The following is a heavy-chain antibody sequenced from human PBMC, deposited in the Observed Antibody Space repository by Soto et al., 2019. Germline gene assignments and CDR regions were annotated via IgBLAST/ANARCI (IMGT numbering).Heavy chain of an antibody. CDR3: ARVDDILTGYPPPYYYYGMDV. Sequence: ASVKVSCKASGYTFTGYYMHWVRQAPGQGLEWMGWINPNSGGTNYAQKFQGRVTMNRDTSISTAYMELSRLRSDDTAVYYCARVDDILTGYPPPYYYYGMDVWGQGTTVTVSS. CDR2: INPNSGGT. CDR1: GYTFTGYY. D-gene: IGHD3-9*01. V-gene: IGHV1-2*02. J-gene: IGHJ6*02.